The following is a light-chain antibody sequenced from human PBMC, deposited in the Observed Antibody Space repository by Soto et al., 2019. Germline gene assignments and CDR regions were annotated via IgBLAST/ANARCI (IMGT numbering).Light chain of an antibody. V-gene: IGKV3D-20*02. Sequence: IMSTQPQSTLSFIPAECPTLSCRASQSVSSSSLAWYQQNPGQATCLLTYEASSRATGIPDRFSGSGSGTDFTLTNSRLEPEDFAVYYCQQYSTFGQGTKVDIK. J-gene: IGKJ1*01. CDR2: EAS. CDR3: QQYST. CDR1: QSVSSSS.